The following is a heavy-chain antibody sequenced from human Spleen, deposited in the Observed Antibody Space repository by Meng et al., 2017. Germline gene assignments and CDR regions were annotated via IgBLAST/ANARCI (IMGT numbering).Heavy chain of an antibody. CDR2: VNQDGSEK. J-gene: IGHJ4*02. V-gene: IGHV3-7*03. CDR3: AKASSNSWGNFDY. D-gene: IGHD6-13*01. Sequence: GESLKISCAASGFTFTTYWMTWVRQAPGKGLEWVANVNQDGSEKYYLDSVKGRFTISRDNSKNTLYLQMNSLRAGDTARYYCAKASSNSWGNFDYWGQGTLVTVSS. CDR1: GFTFTTYW.